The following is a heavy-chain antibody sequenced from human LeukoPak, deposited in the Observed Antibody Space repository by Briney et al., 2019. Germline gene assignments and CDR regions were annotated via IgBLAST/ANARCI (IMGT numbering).Heavy chain of an antibody. CDR3: ARVSIAAAGTAGAHNWFDP. CDR2: IYYSGST. D-gene: IGHD6-13*01. V-gene: IGHV4-59*01. J-gene: IGHJ5*02. CDR1: GGSISSYY. Sequence: SETLSLTCTVSGGSISSYYWSWIRQPPGKGLEWMGYIYYSGSTNYNPYLKSRVTISVDTSKNQFSLKLSSVTAADTAVYYCARVSIAAAGTAGAHNWFDPWGQGTLVTVSS.